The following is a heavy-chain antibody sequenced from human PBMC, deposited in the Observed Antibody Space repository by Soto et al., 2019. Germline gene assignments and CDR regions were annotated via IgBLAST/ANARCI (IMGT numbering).Heavy chain of an antibody. CDR2: IIPILGIA. CDR3: ERVARDYFDYFDS. J-gene: IGHJ4*02. CDR1: GGTFSSYT. Sequence: QVQLVQSGAEVKKPGSSVKVSCKASGGTFSSYTISWVRQAPGQGLEWMGRIIPILGIANYAQKFQGRVTITADKSTSTPYMELSSLRSEDTAVYYCERVARDYFDYFDSWGQGTLVTVSS. V-gene: IGHV1-69*02. D-gene: IGHD4-17*01.